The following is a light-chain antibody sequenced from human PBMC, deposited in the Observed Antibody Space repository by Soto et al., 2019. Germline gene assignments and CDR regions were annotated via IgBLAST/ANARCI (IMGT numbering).Light chain of an antibody. Sequence: EIVLTHSPATLSLSPGERATLSCRASQSVSSTYLAWYQQKPGQAPRLLIYGASNRATGIPDRFSGSGSGTDFTLTISRRDPEDFAVYYCKKDGSSYLLGQGTRLEIK. CDR2: GAS. CDR3: KKDGSSYL. J-gene: IGKJ5*01. CDR1: QSVSSTY. V-gene: IGKV3-20*01.